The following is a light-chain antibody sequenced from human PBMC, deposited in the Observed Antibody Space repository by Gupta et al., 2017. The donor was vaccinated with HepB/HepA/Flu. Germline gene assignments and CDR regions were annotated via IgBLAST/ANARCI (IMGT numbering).Light chain of an antibody. CDR1: QSVNNY. V-gene: IGKV3-11*01. CDR3: KQRINWPLT. CDR2: DTF. Sequence: EIVLTQSPATLSLSPGERATLSCRASQSVNNYLGWYQQKPGQAPRLLIYDTFNRATGVPARFSGSGSGTDFTLTISSLETEDFAVYYCKQRINWPLTFGGGTKVEIK. J-gene: IGKJ4*01.